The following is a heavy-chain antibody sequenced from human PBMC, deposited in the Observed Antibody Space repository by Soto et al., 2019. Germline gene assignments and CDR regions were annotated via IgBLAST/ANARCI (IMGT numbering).Heavy chain of an antibody. CDR3: AIVQGDWFDP. D-gene: IGHD1-1*01. J-gene: IGHJ5*02. CDR1: GFTFSSYE. CDR2: ISSSGSTI. Sequence: GGSLRLSCAASGFTFSSYEMNWVRQAPGKGLGWVSYISSSGSTIYYADSVKGRFTISRDNAKNSLYLQMNSLRAEDTAVYYCAIVQGDWFDPWGQGTLVTVSS. V-gene: IGHV3-48*03.